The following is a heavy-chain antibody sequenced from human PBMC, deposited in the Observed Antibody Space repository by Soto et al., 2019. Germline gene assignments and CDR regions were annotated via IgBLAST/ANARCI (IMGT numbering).Heavy chain of an antibody. V-gene: IGHV4-34*01. Sequence: SETLSLTCAVYGGSFSGYYWSWIRQPPGKGLEWIGEINHSGSTNYNPSLKSRVTISVDTSKNQFSLKLSSVTAADTALYYCASVLRFLEWTDAFDIWGKGTMVTVSS. CDR3: ASVLRFLEWTDAFDI. J-gene: IGHJ3*02. D-gene: IGHD3-3*01. CDR2: INHSGST. CDR1: GGSFSGYY.